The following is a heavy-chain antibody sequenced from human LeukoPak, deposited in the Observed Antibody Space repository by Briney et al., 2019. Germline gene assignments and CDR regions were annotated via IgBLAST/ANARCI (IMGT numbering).Heavy chain of an antibody. D-gene: IGHD2-2*03. CDR3: ARADGYCSSTSCFGNAFDI. J-gene: IGHJ3*02. CDR2: IYHTGDT. V-gene: IGHV4-30-2*01. CDR1: GGSINTGGYY. Sequence: SQTLSLTCTVSGGSINTGGYYWGWIRQPPGKDLEWIGYIYHTGDTYYTPNRKSRVTMSLDRSKNQFSLTMTSVAAADTAVYYCARADGYCSSTSCFGNAFDIWGQGTMVTVSS.